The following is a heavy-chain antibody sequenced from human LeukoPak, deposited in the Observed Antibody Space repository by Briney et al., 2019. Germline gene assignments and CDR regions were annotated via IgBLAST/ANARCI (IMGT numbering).Heavy chain of an antibody. CDR3: ARVLGAYYYMDV. CDR1: GFTFSSYN. V-gene: IGHV3-48*01. Sequence: GGSLRLSCAASGFTFSSYNMNWVRQAPGKGLEWVSYISSSSRTIYYADSVKGRFTISRDNAKNSLYLQMNGLRAEDTAVYYCARVLGAYYYMDVWGKGTTVTISS. J-gene: IGHJ6*03. CDR2: ISSSSRTI. D-gene: IGHD3-16*01.